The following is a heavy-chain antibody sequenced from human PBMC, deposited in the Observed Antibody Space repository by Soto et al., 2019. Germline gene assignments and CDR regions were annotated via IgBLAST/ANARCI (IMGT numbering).Heavy chain of an antibody. D-gene: IGHD6-13*01. Sequence: GGSLRLSCAASGFTFSSYEMNWVRQAPGKGLEWVSYISSSGRTIYYTDSVKGRFTISRDNAKNSLYLQLNSLRVEDTALFYCTRGTQQRHLDYWGQGTLVTVSS. CDR1: GFTFSSYE. J-gene: IGHJ4*02. CDR3: TRGTQQRHLDY. CDR2: ISSSGRTI. V-gene: IGHV3-48*03.